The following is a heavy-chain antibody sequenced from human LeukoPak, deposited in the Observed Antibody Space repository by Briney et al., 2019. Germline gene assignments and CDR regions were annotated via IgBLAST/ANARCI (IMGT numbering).Heavy chain of an antibody. CDR3: AKDVPSMAAPFDH. CDR2: INVGGRT. D-gene: IGHD5-24*01. V-gene: IGHV3-23*01. Sequence: GGSLRLSCAASGFTFRDYVMTWVRQPPGKGLEWVSTINVGGRTDYADSVKGRFTISRDNSNNTLYLIMSSLRVDDTAVYYCAKDVPSMAAPFDHWGQGALVTVSS. CDR1: GFTFRDYV. J-gene: IGHJ4*02.